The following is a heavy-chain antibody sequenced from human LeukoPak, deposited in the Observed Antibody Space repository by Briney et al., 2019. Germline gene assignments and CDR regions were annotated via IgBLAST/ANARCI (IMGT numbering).Heavy chain of an antibody. V-gene: IGHV3-74*01. J-gene: IGHJ4*02. D-gene: IGHD2-15*01. CDR3: ARDQLYCSGGICYFDY. CDR2: INSDGSST. Sequence: QPGGSLRLSCAASGFTFINYWMVWVRQAPGKGLLWVSRINSDGSSTTYADSVKGRFTISRDNAKNTVYLQMNSLRAEDTAVYYCARDQLYCSGGICYFDYWGQGTLVTVSS. CDR1: GFTFINYW.